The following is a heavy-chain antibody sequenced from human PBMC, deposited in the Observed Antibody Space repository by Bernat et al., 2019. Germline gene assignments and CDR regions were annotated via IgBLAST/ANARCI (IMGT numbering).Heavy chain of an antibody. Sequence: QVQLVESGGGVVQPGRSLRLSCAASGFTFSSYAMHWVRQAPGKGLEWVAVISYDGSNKYYADSVKGRFTISRDNSKNTLYLQMNSLRAEDTAVYYCARDGYCSSTSCYPSLYYYYYMDVWGNGTTVTVSS. CDR1: GFTFSSYA. CDR2: ISYDGSNK. CDR3: ARDGYCSSTSCYPSLYYYYYMDV. J-gene: IGHJ6*03. D-gene: IGHD2-2*03. V-gene: IGHV3-30*01.